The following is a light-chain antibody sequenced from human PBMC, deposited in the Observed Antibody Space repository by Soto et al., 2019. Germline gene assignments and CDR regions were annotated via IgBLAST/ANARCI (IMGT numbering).Light chain of an antibody. CDR1: QSLTTDY. CDR3: QQYADSPFT. J-gene: IGKJ3*01. V-gene: IGKV3-20*01. CDR2: DAS. Sequence: EIVLTQSPGTLSLSPGETATLSCRASQSLTTDYFGWYQQKPGQAPRLLIYDASSRATGIPDRFSGGGSGTDFSLTISRLEPEDFAVYYCQQYADSPFTFGPGTKVDVK.